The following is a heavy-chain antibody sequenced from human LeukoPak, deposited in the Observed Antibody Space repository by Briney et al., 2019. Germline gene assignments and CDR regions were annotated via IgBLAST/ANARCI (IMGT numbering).Heavy chain of an antibody. CDR2: SGNKADSYTA. V-gene: IGHV3-72*01. D-gene: IGHD1-26*01. Sequence: AGGSLRLSCAASGFSFSDHYIDWVRQPPGKGLEWVGRSGNKADSYTAEYAASVKGRFAISRDDSRNSLYLQMNTLTTEDTAVYHCTRGYSGVSVYAFDVWGQGTMVTVSS. J-gene: IGHJ3*01. CDR3: TRGYSGVSVYAFDV. CDR1: GFSFSDHY.